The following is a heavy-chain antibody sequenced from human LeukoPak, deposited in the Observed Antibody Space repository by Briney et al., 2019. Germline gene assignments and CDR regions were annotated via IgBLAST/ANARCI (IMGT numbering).Heavy chain of an antibody. J-gene: IGHJ4*02. CDR1: GFTFSSYS. D-gene: IGHD6-25*01. CDR2: ISSSGSTI. V-gene: IGHV3-48*04. CDR3: ARDGRSRGRSVDY. Sequence: GGSLRLSCAASGFTFSSYSMNWVRQAPGKGLEWVSSISSSGSTIYYADSVKGRFTISRDNAKNSLYLQMNSLRAEDTAVYYCARDGRSRGRSVDYWGQGTLVTVSS.